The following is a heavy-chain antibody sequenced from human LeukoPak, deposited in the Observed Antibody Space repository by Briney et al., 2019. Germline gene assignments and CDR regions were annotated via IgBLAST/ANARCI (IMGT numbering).Heavy chain of an antibody. V-gene: IGHV4-4*09. CDR3: ARISSGQYYYHYYMDV. CDR2: IYTSGST. D-gene: IGHD3-22*01. Sequence: SETLSLTCTVSGGSISSYYWSWIRQPPGKGLEWIGYIYTSGSTNYNPSLKSRVTISVDTSKNQFSLKLSSVTAADTAVYYCARISSGQYYYHYYMDVWGKGTTVTVSS. J-gene: IGHJ6*03. CDR1: GGSISSYY.